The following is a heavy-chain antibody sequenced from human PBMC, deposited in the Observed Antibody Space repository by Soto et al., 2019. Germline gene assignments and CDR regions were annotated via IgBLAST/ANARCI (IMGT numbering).Heavy chain of an antibody. Sequence: SETLSLTCTVSGGSISSSSYYWGWIRQPPGKGLEWIGEINHSGSTNYNPSLKSRVTISVDTSKNQFSLKLSSVTAADTAVYYCARGGITGTTHDAFDIWGQGTMVTVSS. D-gene: IGHD1-7*01. V-gene: IGHV4-39*07. CDR1: GGSISSSSYY. CDR3: ARGGITGTTHDAFDI. CDR2: INHSGST. J-gene: IGHJ3*02.